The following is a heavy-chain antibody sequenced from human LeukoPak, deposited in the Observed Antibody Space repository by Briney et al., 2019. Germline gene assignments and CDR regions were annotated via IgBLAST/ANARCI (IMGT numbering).Heavy chain of an antibody. CDR3: AELGITMIGGV. D-gene: IGHD3-10*02. CDR1: GFTFSSYE. J-gene: IGHJ6*04. V-gene: IGHV3-48*03. CDR2: ISSSGSTI. Sequence: GGSLGLSCAASGFTFSSYEMNWVRQAPGKGLEWVSHISSSGSTIYYADSVKGRFTISRDNAKNSLYLQMNSLRAEDTAVYYCAELGITMIGGVWGKGTTVTISS.